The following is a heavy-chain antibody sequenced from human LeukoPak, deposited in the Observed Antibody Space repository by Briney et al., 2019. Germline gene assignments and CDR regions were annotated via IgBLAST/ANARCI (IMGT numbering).Heavy chain of an antibody. CDR3: ARVGNYFYYYMDV. CDR2: IFYSGST. Sequence: PSETLSLTCSVSGGSISSYYWSWIRQSPGQGLKWIGYIFYSGSTDYNPALRSRVTISVDTSKNQLSLKLTSVTAADTAVYFCARVGNYFYYYMDVWGKGTTVTVSS. D-gene: IGHD6-13*01. V-gene: IGHV4-59*01. J-gene: IGHJ6*03. CDR1: GGSISSYY.